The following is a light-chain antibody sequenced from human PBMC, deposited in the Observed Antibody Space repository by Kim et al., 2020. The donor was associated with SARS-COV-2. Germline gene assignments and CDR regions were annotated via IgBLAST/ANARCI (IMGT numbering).Light chain of an antibody. CDR1: SPNIESNT. CDR2: SNN. J-gene: IGLJ2*01. CDR3: ATWDDSLNGVV. Sequence: GQRVTISCSGSSPNIESNTVNWYQQLPGTAPKLLIYSNNQRPSGVPDRFSGSKSGTSASLAISGLQSEDEADYYCATWDDSLNGVVFGGGTQLTVL. V-gene: IGLV1-44*01.